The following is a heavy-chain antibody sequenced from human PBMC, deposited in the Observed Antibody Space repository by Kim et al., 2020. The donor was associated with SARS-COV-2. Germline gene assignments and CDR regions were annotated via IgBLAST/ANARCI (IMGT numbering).Heavy chain of an antibody. Sequence: SETLSLTCTVSGGSISSYYWSWIRQPPGKGLEWIGYIYYSGSTNYNPSRKSRVTISVDTSKNQFSLKLSSVTAADTAVYYCAREPDCGDLAFDIWGQGTMVTVSS. J-gene: IGHJ3*02. V-gene: IGHV4-59*13. CDR1: GGSISSYY. D-gene: IGHD2-21*01. CDR3: AREPDCGDLAFDI. CDR2: IYYSGST.